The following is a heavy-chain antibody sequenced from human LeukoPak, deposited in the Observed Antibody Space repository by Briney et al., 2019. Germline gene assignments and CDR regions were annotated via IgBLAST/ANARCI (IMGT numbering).Heavy chain of an antibody. CDR2: ISDSGGAT. V-gene: IGHV3-23*01. D-gene: IGHD3-22*01. J-gene: IGHJ3*02. CDR3: GRARMCYGSSGFGGAFDI. Sequence: PGGSLRLSCAASGFTFSSFAMSWVRQAPGKGLEWVSVISDSGGATNYADSVKGRFTISRDNSKNTMYLQMNSLRAEDTAMYYCGRARMCYGSSGFGGAFDIWGRGTMVTVSS. CDR1: GFTFSSFA.